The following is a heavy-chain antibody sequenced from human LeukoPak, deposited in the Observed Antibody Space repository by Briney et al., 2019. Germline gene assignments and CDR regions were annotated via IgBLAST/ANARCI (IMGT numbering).Heavy chain of an antibody. J-gene: IGHJ5*02. D-gene: IGHD6-13*01. CDR3: ARGKGIAAALRFDP. V-gene: IGHV1-8*03. CDR1: GYTFTGYY. Sequence: ASVKVSCKASGYTFTGYYMHWVRQAPGQGLEWMGWMNPNSGNTGYAQKFQGRVTITRNTSISTAYMELSSLRSEDTAVYYCARGKGIAAALRFDPWGQGTLVTVSS. CDR2: MNPNSGNT.